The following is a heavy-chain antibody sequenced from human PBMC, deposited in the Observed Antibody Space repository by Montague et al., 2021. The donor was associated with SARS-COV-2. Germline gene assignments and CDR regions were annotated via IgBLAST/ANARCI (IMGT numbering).Heavy chain of an antibody. CDR1: GGSFSGYY. J-gene: IGHJ4*02. Sequence: SETLSLTCAVYGGSFSGYYWSWIRQPPGKGLEWIGSIYYSGSTYYNPSLKSRVTISVDTSKNQFSLKLSSVTAADTAVYYCAGHPLGYCSSTSYYVGWGQGTLVTVSS. CDR3: AGHPLGYCSSTSYYVG. D-gene: IGHD2-2*01. CDR2: IYYSGST. V-gene: IGHV4-34*01.